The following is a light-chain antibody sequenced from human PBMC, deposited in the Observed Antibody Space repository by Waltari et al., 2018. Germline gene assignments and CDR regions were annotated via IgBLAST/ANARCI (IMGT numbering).Light chain of an antibody. CDR3: QQSHALPIT. J-gene: IGKJ5*01. CDR2: GTS. CDR1: ETIASDY. V-gene: IGKV3-20*01. Sequence: EIELTQSPVTLSLSPGDRATVSCRATETIASDYLAWYQQKVGQAPRLLIYGTSYRATDIPDRFSGSGSGTEFSLGIRRLEPEDFAVYYCQQSHALPITFGQGTRLEIK.